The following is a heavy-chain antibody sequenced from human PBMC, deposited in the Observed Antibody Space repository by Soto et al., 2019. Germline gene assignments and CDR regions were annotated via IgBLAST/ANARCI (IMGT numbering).Heavy chain of an antibody. CDR2: INPNSGGT. CDR3: ARAGIDIVVVPAAMSYYYYMDV. CDR1: GYTFTGYY. V-gene: IGHV1-2*04. D-gene: IGHD2-2*01. J-gene: IGHJ6*03. Sequence: GASVKVSCKASGYTFTGYYMHWVRQAPGQGLERMGWINPNSGGTNYAQKFQGWVTMTRDTSISTAYMELSRLRSDDTAVYYCARAGIDIVVVPAAMSYYYYMDVWGKGTTVTVSS.